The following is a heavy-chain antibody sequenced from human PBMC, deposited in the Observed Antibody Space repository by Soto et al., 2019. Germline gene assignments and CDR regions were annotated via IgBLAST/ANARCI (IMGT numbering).Heavy chain of an antibody. D-gene: IGHD2-15*01. CDR3: ARLCSGGRCYVDAFDV. J-gene: IGHJ3*01. V-gene: IGHV3-23*01. Sequence: EVQLLESGGGLVQPGGSLRLSCVASGFTFSAYAMSWVRQAPGKGLEWVSSISKSGDYTYYADSVKGRLTISRDNSKNTVYLQMYSLRAEDTAAYYCARLCSGGRCYVDAFDVWGQGTVVTASS. CDR2: ISKSGDYT. CDR1: GFTFSAYA.